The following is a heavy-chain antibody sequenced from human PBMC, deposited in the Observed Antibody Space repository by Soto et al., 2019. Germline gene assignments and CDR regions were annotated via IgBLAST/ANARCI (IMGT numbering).Heavy chain of an antibody. D-gene: IGHD3-10*01. CDR2: IIIKTDIGAT. CDR1: GTALRNAW. CDR3: TRDFVSVRGVISLDY. Sequence: VGFLRPPGAVPGTALRNAWMGGCGQSPGKALKWVGRIIIKTDIGATDYAAHAKGRSTISRDDSKNTLYLQMNSLKTEYSAVYFCTRDFVSVRGVISLDYWGQGT. J-gene: IGHJ4*01. V-gene: IGHV3-15*01.